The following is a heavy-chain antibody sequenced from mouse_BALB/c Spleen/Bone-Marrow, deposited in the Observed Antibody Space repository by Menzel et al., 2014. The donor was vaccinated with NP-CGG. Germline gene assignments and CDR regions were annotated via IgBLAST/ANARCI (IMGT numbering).Heavy chain of an antibody. CDR3: ARKGAMITHYYAMDY. V-gene: IGHV5-17*02. CDR1: GFTFSSFG. CDR2: ISNGSGTI. Sequence: DVMLVESGGGLVQPGGSRKLSCAASGFTFSSFGMHWVRQAPEKGLEWVAYISNGSGTIYYADTVKGRFTISRNNPKNTLFLQMTSRRSEVTAMYYCARKGAMITHYYAMDYWGQGTSVTVSS. J-gene: IGHJ4*01. D-gene: IGHD2-4*01.